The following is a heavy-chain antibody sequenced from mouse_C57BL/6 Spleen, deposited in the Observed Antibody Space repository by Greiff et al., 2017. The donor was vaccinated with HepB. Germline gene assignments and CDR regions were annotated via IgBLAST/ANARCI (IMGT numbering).Heavy chain of an antibody. CDR2: IYPGDGDT. CDR1: GYAFSSYW. V-gene: IGHV1-80*01. Sequence: VQVVESGAELVKPGASVKISCKASGYAFSSYWMNWVKQRPGKGLEWIGQIYPGDGDTNYNGKFKGKATLTADKSSSTAYMQLSSLTSEDSAVYFCAREGYGSSYGDYWGQGTTLTVSS. J-gene: IGHJ2*01. CDR3: AREGYGSSYGDY. D-gene: IGHD1-1*01.